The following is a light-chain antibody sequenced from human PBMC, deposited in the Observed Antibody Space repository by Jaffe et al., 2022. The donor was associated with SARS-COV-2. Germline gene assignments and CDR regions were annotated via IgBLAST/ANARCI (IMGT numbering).Light chain of an antibody. Sequence: QSALTQPASVSGSPGQSITISCTGISSDVGVYNFVSWYQQHPGKAPKLMIYSVSNRPSGVSNRFSGSKSGNTASLTISGLQTEDEADYYCSSYTTSSTRVFGGGTKLTVL. J-gene: IGLJ3*02. CDR2: SVS. V-gene: IGLV2-14*01. CDR3: SSYTTSSTRV. CDR1: SSDVGVYNF.